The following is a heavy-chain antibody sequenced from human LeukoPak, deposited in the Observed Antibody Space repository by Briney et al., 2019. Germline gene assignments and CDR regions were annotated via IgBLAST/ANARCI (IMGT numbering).Heavy chain of an antibody. J-gene: IGHJ3*02. Sequence: GGSLRLSCAASGFTFSSYSMNWVRQAPGKGLEWVSSISSSSSYIYYADSVKGRFTISRDNAKNSLYLQMNSLRAEDTAVYYCARQDYYDSSGYLTVRDAFDIWGQGTMVTVSS. V-gene: IGHV3-21*01. D-gene: IGHD3-22*01. CDR3: ARQDYYDSSGYLTVRDAFDI. CDR1: GFTFSSYS. CDR2: ISSSSSYI.